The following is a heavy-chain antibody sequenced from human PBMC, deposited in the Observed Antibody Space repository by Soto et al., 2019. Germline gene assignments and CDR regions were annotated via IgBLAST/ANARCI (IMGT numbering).Heavy chain of an antibody. Sequence: PETLCLTCTVSGGSISSYYWSWIRQPPGKGLEWIGYIYHSGSTYYNPSLKSRVTISVDRSKNQFSLKLSSVTAADTAVYYCARAVYYDSSDDAFDIWGQGTMVTVSS. D-gene: IGHD3-22*01. V-gene: IGHV4-59*12. CDR3: ARAVYYDSSDDAFDI. CDR1: GGSISSYY. CDR2: IYHSGST. J-gene: IGHJ3*02.